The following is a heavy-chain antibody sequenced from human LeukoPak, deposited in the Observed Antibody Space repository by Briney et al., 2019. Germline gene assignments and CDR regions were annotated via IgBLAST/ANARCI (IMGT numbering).Heavy chain of an antibody. CDR2: IIPIFGTA. J-gene: IGHJ5*02. D-gene: IGHD4-17*01. Sequence: SVKVSCKASGGTFSSYAISWVRQAPGQGLEWMGGIIPIFGTANYAQKFQGRVTITTDESTSTAYMELSSLRSEDTAVYYCARGNGDNAGWFDPWGQGTLVTVSS. CDR3: ARGNGDNAGWFDP. V-gene: IGHV1-69*05. CDR1: GGTFSSYA.